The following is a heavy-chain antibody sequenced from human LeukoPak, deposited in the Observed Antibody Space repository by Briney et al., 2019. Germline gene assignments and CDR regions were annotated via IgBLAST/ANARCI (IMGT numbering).Heavy chain of an antibody. J-gene: IGHJ6*02. CDR2: VNWNSDTL. D-gene: IGHD1/OR15-1a*01. CDR1: GFIFGDYA. Sequence: PGGSLRLSCEASGFIFGDYAMHWVRQVPGEGLEWVSGVNWNSDTLRYADSVRGRFIISRDNAKKSLSLHMNGLRPEDTALYYCAKDLITGTTSPGLYGMDVWGQGTTVIVSS. CDR3: AKDLITGTTSPGLYGMDV. V-gene: IGHV3-9*01.